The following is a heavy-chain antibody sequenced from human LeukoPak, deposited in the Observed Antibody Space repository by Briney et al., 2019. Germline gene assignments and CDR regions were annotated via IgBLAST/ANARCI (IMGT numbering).Heavy chain of an antibody. CDR3: AKARLLWFGEFDY. V-gene: IGHV3-23*01. D-gene: IGHD3-10*01. CDR2: ISGSGGST. CDR1: GFTFSSYA. Sequence: SGGSLRLSCAASGFTFSSYAMSWVRQAPGKGLEWVSAISGSGGSTYYADSVKGRFTISRDNSKNTLYLQMNSLRAEDAAVYYYAKARLLWFGEFDYWGQGTLVTVSS. J-gene: IGHJ4*02.